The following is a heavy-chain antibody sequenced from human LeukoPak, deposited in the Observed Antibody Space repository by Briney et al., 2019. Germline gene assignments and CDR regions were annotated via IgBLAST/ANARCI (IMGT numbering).Heavy chain of an antibody. CDR3: ATLRTRPAYYYYYYMDV. V-gene: IGHV4-39*07. CDR2: IYYSGST. J-gene: IGHJ6*03. D-gene: IGHD3-16*01. Sequence: SETLSLTCVVSGGSISSTSYYWGWIRQPPGKGLEWIESIYYSGSTYYSPSVKSRVTISVDTSKNQFSLKLSSVTAADTAVYYCATLRTRPAYYYYYYMDVWGKGTTVTVS. CDR1: GGSISSTSYY.